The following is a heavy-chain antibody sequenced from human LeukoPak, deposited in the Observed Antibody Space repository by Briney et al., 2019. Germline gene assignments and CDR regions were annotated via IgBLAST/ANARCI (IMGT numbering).Heavy chain of an antibody. CDR2: INHSANT. CDR1: GGSFSGYY. D-gene: IGHD5-12*01. Sequence: PSETLSLACVVYGGSFSGYYWTWIRQPPGKGQEWVGEINHSANTHYNPSLKSRVTISLDTSKSQFSLNLSSVTAADTAVFYCARGRYSGFFDYWGQGTLVTVSS. CDR3: ARGRYSGFFDY. J-gene: IGHJ4*02. V-gene: IGHV4-34*01.